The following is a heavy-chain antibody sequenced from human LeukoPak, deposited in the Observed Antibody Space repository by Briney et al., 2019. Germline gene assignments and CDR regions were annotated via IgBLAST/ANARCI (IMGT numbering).Heavy chain of an antibody. CDR1: GYTFTSYD. CDR3: ARGPWGYSYARTLDY. CDR2: MSPNSGNT. D-gene: IGHD5-18*01. Sequence: ASVKVSCKASGYTFTSYDINWLRQATGQGLEWMGWMSPNSGNTGYEQKFQGRITLTRDTSISTAYMELSSLRSEDTAVYYCARGPWGYSYARTLDYWGQGTLVTVSS. V-gene: IGHV1-8*01. J-gene: IGHJ4*02.